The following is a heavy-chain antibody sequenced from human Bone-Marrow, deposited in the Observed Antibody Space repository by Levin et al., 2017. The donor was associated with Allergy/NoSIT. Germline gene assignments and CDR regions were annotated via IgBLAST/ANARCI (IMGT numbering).Heavy chain of an antibody. CDR3: TTVRRDYDMLTPPPNYYYYYGMDV. D-gene: IGHD3-9*01. CDR1: GFTFSNAW. J-gene: IGHJ6*02. Sequence: GESLKISCAASGFTFSNAWMSWVRQAPGKGLEWVGRIKSKIDGGTTDYAAPVKGRFTISRDDSKNTLYLKMNSLKTEDTAVYYCTTVRRDYDMLTPPPNYYYYYGMDVWGQGTTVTVSS. CDR2: IKSKIDGGTT. V-gene: IGHV3-15*01.